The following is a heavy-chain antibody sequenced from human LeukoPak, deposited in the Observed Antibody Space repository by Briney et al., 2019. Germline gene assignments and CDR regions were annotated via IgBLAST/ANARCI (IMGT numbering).Heavy chain of an antibody. CDR1: GFTFSSYE. J-gene: IGHJ4*02. V-gene: IGHV3-48*03. Sequence: GGSLRLSCAASGFTFSSYEMNWVRQAPGKGLEWVSYISSSGSTIYYADSVKGRFTISRDNFKNTVYLQMKSLRAEDTAVYYCAKIYTALARDFDYWGQGTLVPVSS. CDR2: ISSSGSTI. D-gene: IGHD5-18*01. CDR3: AKIYTALARDFDY.